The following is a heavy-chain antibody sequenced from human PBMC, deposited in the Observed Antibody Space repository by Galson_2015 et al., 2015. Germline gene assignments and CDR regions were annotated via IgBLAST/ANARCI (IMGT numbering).Heavy chain of an antibody. CDR3: ARQILDYDFWSGYYPTNLDY. CDR2: ISSTTTYI. CDR1: EFTFSSYY. J-gene: IGHJ4*02. D-gene: IGHD3-3*01. Sequence: SLRLSCAASEFTFSSYYMSWVRQAPGKGLEWVSSISSTTTYIYYADSVKGRFTISRDNAKNSLYLQMNSLGAEDTAVYYCARQILDYDFWSGYYPTNLDYWGQRTLVTVSS. V-gene: IGHV3-21*01.